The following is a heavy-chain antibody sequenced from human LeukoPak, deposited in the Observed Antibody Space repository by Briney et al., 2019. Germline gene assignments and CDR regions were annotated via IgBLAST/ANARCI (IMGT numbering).Heavy chain of an antibody. D-gene: IGHD3-10*01. CDR2: ISSSSSYI. CDR1: GFTFSSYS. CDR3: ARGYITMVRGVIIGGFDY. V-gene: IGHV3-21*01. J-gene: IGHJ4*02. Sequence: GGSLRLSCAASGFTFSSYSMNWVRQAPGKGLEWVSSISSSSSYIYYADSVKGRFTISRDNAKNSLYLQMNSLRAEDTAVYYCARGYITMVRGVIIGGFDYWGQGTLVSVSS.